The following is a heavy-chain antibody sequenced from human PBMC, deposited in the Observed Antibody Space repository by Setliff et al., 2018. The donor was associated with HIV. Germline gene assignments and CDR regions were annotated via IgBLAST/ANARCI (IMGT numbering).Heavy chain of an antibody. J-gene: IGHJ4*02. D-gene: IGHD6-19*01. V-gene: IGHV1-18*01. CDR3: ARPIAVAGIYYFDY. CDR1: GYTFTSYG. Sequence: PGESLKISCKGSGYTFTSYGISWVRQAPGQGLEWMGWISAYNGNTNYAQKLQGRVTMTTDTSTSTAYMELRSLRSDDTAVYYCARPIAVAGIYYFDYWGQGTLVTVSS. CDR2: ISAYNGNT.